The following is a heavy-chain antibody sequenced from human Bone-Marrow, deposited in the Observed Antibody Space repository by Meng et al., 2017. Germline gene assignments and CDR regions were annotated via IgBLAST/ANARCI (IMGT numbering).Heavy chain of an antibody. CDR1: GYTFTSYG. J-gene: IGHJ6*02. Sequence: ASVKVSCKASGYTFTSYGISWVRQAPGQGLERMGWISAYNGNTNYAQKLQGRVTMTTDTSTSTAYMELRSLRSDDTAVYYCARDDILTGSNGMDVWGQGNTVTVSS. CDR2: ISAYNGNT. D-gene: IGHD3-9*01. CDR3: ARDDILTGSNGMDV. V-gene: IGHV1-18*01.